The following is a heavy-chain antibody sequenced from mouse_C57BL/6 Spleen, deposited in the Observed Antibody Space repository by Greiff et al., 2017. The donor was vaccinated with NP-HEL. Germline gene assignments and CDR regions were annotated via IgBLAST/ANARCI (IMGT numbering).Heavy chain of an antibody. V-gene: IGHV5-4*03. Sequence: EVKLMESGGGLVKPGGSLKLSCAASGFTFSSYAMSWVRQTPEKRLEWVATISAGGSYTYYPDNVKGRFTISRDNAKNNLYLQMSHLKSEDTAMYYCARKWEFRYFDVWGTGTTVTVSS. CDR3: ARKWEFRYFDV. D-gene: IGHD4-1*01. J-gene: IGHJ1*03. CDR2: ISAGGSYT. CDR1: GFTFSSYA.